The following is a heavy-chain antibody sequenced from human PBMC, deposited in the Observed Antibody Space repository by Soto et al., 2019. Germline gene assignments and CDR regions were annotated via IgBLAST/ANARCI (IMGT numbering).Heavy chain of an antibody. CDR3: ASHAPGTGTTNAFDI. Sequence: SETLSLTCTVSGGSIISGGYYWSWIRQHPGKGLEWIGYIYYSGSTYYNPSLKSRVTISVDTSKNQFSLKLSSVTAADTAVYYCASHAPGTGTTNAFDIWGQGTMVTVSS. D-gene: IGHD1-1*01. J-gene: IGHJ3*02. CDR1: GGSIISGGYY. CDR2: IYYSGST. V-gene: IGHV4-31*03.